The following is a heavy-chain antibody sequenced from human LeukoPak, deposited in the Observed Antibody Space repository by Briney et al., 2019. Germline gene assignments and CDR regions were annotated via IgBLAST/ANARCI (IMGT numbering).Heavy chain of an antibody. J-gene: IGHJ4*02. Sequence: ASVKVSCKVSGYALTELSMHWVRQAPGKGLEWMGGFDPEDGETIYAQKFQGRVTMTEDTSTDTAYMELSSLRSEDTAVYYCATDGGPYGSGTYFDYWGQGTLVTVSS. CDR3: ATDGGPYGSGTYFDY. CDR1: GYALTELS. D-gene: IGHD3-10*01. CDR2: FDPEDGET. V-gene: IGHV1-24*01.